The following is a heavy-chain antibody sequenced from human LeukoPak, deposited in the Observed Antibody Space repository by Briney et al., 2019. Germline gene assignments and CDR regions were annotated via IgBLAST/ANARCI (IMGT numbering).Heavy chain of an antibody. CDR2: IKQDGSEK. CDR3: AKDIGGYCSGGSCYAYDAFDI. CDR1: GFTFSSSW. J-gene: IGHJ3*02. V-gene: IGHV3-7*03. D-gene: IGHD2-15*01. Sequence: GGSLRLSCVASGFTFSSSWMSWVRQAPGKGLEWVANIKQDGSEKYYVDSVKGRFTISRDNAKNSLYLQMNSLRAEDTALYYCAKDIGGYCSGGSCYAYDAFDIWGQGTMVTVSS.